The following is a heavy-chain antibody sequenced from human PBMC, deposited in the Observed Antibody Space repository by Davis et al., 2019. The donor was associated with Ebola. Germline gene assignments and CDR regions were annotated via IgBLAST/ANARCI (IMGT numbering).Heavy chain of an antibody. D-gene: IGHD4-17*01. CDR1: GGSISSYY. Sequence: PSETLSLTCTVPGGSISSYYWSWIRQPAGKGLEWIGRIYTSGSTNYNPSLKNRVTMSVDTSKNQFSLKLSSVTAADTAVYYCARDGRIYGDYHLYYGMDVWGQGTTVTVSS. J-gene: IGHJ6*02. CDR3: ARDGRIYGDYHLYYGMDV. V-gene: IGHV4-4*07. CDR2: IYTSGST.